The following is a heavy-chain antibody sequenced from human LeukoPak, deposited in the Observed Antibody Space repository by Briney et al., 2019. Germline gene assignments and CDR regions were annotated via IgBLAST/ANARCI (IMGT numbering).Heavy chain of an antibody. CDR2: ISGSGGST. D-gene: IGHD6-19*01. J-gene: IGHJ4*02. CDR3: AKALGQWLVLYYFDY. V-gene: IGHV3-23*01. CDR1: GLTFSSYA. Sequence: GGSLRLSCAASGLTFSSYAMSWVRQAPGKGLEWVSAISGSGGSTYYADSVKGRFTISRDNSKNTLYLQMNSLRAEDTAVYYCAKALGQWLVLYYFDYWGQGTLVTVSS.